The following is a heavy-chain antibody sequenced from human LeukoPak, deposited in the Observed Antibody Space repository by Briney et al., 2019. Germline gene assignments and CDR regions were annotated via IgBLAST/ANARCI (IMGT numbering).Heavy chain of an antibody. D-gene: IGHD5-12*01. CDR1: GFTFSSYS. CDR2: ISSSSSYI. V-gene: IGHV3-21*01. Sequence: GGSLRLSCAASGFTFSSYSMNWVRQAPGKGLEWVSSISSSSSYIYYADSVKGRFTISRDNAKNSLYLQMNSLRAEDTAVYYCARVPRGYSGYDYYFDYWGQGTLVTVSS. J-gene: IGHJ4*02. CDR3: ARVPRGYSGYDYYFDY.